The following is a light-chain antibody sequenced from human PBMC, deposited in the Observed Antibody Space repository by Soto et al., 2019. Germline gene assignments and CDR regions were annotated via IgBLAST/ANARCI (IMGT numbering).Light chain of an antibody. CDR1: QSVSTF. V-gene: IGKV3-11*01. CDR3: QQRPNWPRGT. J-gene: IGKJ2*01. CDR2: DAS. Sequence: EVVLTQFPVNLSLSPGEGATLSCRASQSVSTFLAWYQQKPGQAPRLLIYDASKRAAGIPARFSGCGSGTDFTLTIGSLLPEDSAVYYCQQRPNWPRGTFGQGTKLEIK.